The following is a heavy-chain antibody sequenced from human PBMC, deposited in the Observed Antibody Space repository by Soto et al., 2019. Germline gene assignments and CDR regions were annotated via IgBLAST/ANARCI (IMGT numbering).Heavy chain of an antibody. V-gene: IGHV4-59*01. CDR3: AREARFGGDDY. CDR1: GGSISSYY. J-gene: IGHJ4*02. CDR2: IYYSGST. Sequence: SETLSLTCTVSGGSISSYYWSWIRQPPGKGLEWIGYIYYSGSTNYNPSLKSRVTISVDTSKNQFSLKLSSVTAADTAVYYCAREARFGGDDYWGQGTLVTVSS. D-gene: IGHD3-10*01.